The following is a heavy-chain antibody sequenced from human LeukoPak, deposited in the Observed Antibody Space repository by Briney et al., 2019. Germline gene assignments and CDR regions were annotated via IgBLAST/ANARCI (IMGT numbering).Heavy chain of an antibody. Sequence: PGGSLRLSFAASGFPVSSDYMTWGRQAPGKGLEWVSFIYIGGSTYYADSVKGRFTISRDNSKNTLYLQMNNLRTEDTAVYYCARGDDYGDSWGQGTLVTVSS. J-gene: IGHJ4*02. CDR3: ARGDDYGDS. CDR1: GFPVSSDY. V-gene: IGHV3-53*01. D-gene: IGHD3-16*01. CDR2: IYIGGST.